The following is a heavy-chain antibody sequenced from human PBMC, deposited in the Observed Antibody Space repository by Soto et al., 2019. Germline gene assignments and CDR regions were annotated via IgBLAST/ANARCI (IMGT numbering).Heavy chain of an antibody. CDR1: GFTFSSYA. V-gene: IGHV3-23*01. Sequence: GSLRLSCAASGFTFSSYAMSWVRQAPGKGLEWVSAISGSGGSTYYADSVKGRFTISRDNSKNTLYLQMNSLRAEDTAVYYCAKAQHYCSSTSCYLYYYYGMDVWGQGTTVTVSS. D-gene: IGHD2-2*01. J-gene: IGHJ6*02. CDR2: ISGSGGST. CDR3: AKAQHYCSSTSCYLYYYYGMDV.